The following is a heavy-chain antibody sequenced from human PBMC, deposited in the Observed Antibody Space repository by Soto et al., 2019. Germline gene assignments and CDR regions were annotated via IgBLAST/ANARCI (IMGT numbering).Heavy chain of an antibody. V-gene: IGHV4-34*01. CDR3: ARVSGIYYYGMDV. CDR1: GGPFSVYN. J-gene: IGHJ6*02. Sequence: PSETLPLTYADSGGPFSVYNWSWIRQPPGKGLEWIGEFNHSGSTNYNPSLKSRVTISVDTSKNQFSLKLSSVTVADTAVYYCARVSGIYYYGMDVWGQGTTVT. CDR2: FNHSGST. D-gene: IGHD3-10*01.